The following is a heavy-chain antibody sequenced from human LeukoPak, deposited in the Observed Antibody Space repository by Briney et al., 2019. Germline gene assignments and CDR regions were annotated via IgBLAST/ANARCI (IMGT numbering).Heavy chain of an antibody. Sequence: SETLSLTCTVSGGSISSYYWSWIRQPPGKGLEWIGSIYYSGSTYYNPSLKSRVAISVDTSKNQFSLKLSSVTAADTAVYYCARDRNGCSGGSCYSGAFDIWGQGTMVTVSS. J-gene: IGHJ3*02. CDR3: ARDRNGCSGGSCYSGAFDI. D-gene: IGHD2-15*01. V-gene: IGHV4-59*12. CDR2: IYYSGST. CDR1: GGSISSYY.